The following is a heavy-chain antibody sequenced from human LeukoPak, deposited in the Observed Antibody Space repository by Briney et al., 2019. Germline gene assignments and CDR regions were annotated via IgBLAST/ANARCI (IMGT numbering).Heavy chain of an antibody. Sequence: GGSLRLSCAASGFTFSSYSMNWVRQAPGKGLEWVSSISSSSSYIYYADSVKGRFTISRDNSKNTLYLQMNSLRAEDTAVYYCAKVGMAVAGTSWFDPWGQGTLVTVSS. CDR3: AKVGMAVAGTSWFDP. D-gene: IGHD6-19*01. V-gene: IGHV3-21*04. CDR2: ISSSSSYI. CDR1: GFTFSSYS. J-gene: IGHJ5*02.